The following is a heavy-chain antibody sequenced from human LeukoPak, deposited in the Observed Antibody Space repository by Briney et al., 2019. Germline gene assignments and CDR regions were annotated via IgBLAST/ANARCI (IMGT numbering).Heavy chain of an antibody. D-gene: IGHD3-22*01. Sequence: PSETLSLTRDVYSESFSDSYWSWIRQPPGKGLEWIGEVHPSGITNYNPSLKSRVSISIDTSKNQFSLTLISVTAADTALYYCSRGYDNEKSAYWGQGTLVTVSS. CDR3: SRGYDNEKSAY. CDR1: SESFSDSY. J-gene: IGHJ4*02. CDR2: VHPSGIT. V-gene: IGHV4-34*01.